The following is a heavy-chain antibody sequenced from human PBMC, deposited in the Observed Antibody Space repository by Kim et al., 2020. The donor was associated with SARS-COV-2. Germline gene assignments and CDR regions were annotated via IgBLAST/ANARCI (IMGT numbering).Heavy chain of an antibody. D-gene: IGHD2-21*01. CDR2: FYYSGST. Sequence: SETLSLTCTVSGGSISSGGYYWSWIRQHPGKGLEWIGYFYYSGSTYYNPSLKSRVTISVDTSKHQFSLKLSSVTAADTAVYHCARAKAYNFDYWGQGTLVTFSS. CDR1: GGSISSGGYY. CDR3: ARAKAYNFDY. V-gene: IGHV4-31*03. J-gene: IGHJ4*02.